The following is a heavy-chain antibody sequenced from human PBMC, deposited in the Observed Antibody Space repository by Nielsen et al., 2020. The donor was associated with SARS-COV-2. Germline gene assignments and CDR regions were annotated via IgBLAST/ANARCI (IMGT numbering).Heavy chain of an antibody. D-gene: IGHD1-14*01. CDR2: ISSSSSYI. CDR3: ARAGNLAFDY. V-gene: IGHV3-21*01. CDR1: GFTFSIYG. Sequence: GESLKISCAASGFTFSIYGMNWVRQAPGKGLEWVSSISSSSSYIYYADSVKGRFTISRDNAKNSLYLQMNSLRAEDTAVYYCARAGNLAFDYWGQGTLVTVSS. J-gene: IGHJ4*02.